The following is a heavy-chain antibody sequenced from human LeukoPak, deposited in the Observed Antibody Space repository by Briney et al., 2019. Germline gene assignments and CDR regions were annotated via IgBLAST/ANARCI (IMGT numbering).Heavy chain of an antibody. Sequence: PSETLSLTCTVSGGSISSYYWSWIRQPPGKGLEWIGYIYYSGSTNYNPSLKSRVTISVDTSKNQFSLKLSSVTAADTAVYYCARTDIAVAGRPRDYYYGMDVWGQGTTVTVSS. CDR2: IYYSGST. CDR3: ARTDIAVAGRPRDYYYGMDV. D-gene: IGHD6-19*01. CDR1: GGSISSYY. J-gene: IGHJ6*02. V-gene: IGHV4-59*01.